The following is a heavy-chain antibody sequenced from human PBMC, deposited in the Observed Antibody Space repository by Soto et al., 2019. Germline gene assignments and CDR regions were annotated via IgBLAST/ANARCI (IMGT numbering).Heavy chain of an antibody. CDR1: GGSFSGYY. CDR2: INHSGST. V-gene: IGHV4-34*01. D-gene: IGHD2-2*01. Sequence: SETLSLTCAVYGGSFSGYYWSWIRQPPGKGLEWIGEINHSGSTNYNPSLKSRVTISVDTSKNQFSLKLSSVTAADTAVYYCARKGCSSTSCRVRDYYYMDVWGKGTTVTVSS. J-gene: IGHJ6*03. CDR3: ARKGCSSTSCRVRDYYYMDV.